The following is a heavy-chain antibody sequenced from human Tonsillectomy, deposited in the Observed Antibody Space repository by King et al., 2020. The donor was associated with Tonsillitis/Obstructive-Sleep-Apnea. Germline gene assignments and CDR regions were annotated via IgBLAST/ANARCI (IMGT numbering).Heavy chain of an antibody. D-gene: IGHD2-15*01. V-gene: IGHV3-21*01. CDR2: ISSSSSYI. CDR1: GFTVSSYN. Sequence: VQLVESGGGLVKPGGSLRLSCAASGFTVSSYNMNWVRQAPGKGLEWVSSISSSSSYIYYADSVKGRFTISRDNAKNSLYLQMNSLRAEDTAVYYCARGGYCSGGSCYRTNDYWGQGTLVTVSS. CDR3: ARGGYCSGGSCYRTNDY. J-gene: IGHJ4*02.